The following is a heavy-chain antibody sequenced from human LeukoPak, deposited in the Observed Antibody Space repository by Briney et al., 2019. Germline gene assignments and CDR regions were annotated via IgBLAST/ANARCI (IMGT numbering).Heavy chain of an antibody. V-gene: IGHV3-33*06. J-gene: IGHJ4*02. CDR3: AKFRWYYDSSGYLDY. D-gene: IGHD3-22*01. Sequence: GRSLRLSCAASGFTFSSYGMHWVRQAPGKGLEWVAVIWYDGSNKYYADSVKGRFTISRDNSKNTLYLQMNSLRAEDTAVYYCAKFRWYYDSSGYLDYWGLGTLVTVSS. CDR1: GFTFSSYG. CDR2: IWYDGSNK.